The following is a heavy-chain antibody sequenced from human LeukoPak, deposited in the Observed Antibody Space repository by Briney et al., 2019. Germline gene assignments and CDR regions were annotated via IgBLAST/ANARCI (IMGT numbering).Heavy chain of an antibody. V-gene: IGHV3-23*01. CDR3: AKDVVVIRGYFDY. J-gene: IGHJ4*02. CDR1: GFTFSSYG. Sequence: GGSLRLSCAASGFTFSSYGMHWVRQAPGKGLEWVSAISGSGGSTYYADSVKGRFTISRDNSKNTLYLQMNSLRAEDTAVYYCAKDVVVIRGYFDYWGQGTLVTVSS. D-gene: IGHD2-21*01. CDR2: ISGSGGST.